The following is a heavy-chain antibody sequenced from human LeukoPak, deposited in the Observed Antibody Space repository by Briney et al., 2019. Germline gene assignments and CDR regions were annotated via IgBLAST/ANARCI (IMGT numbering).Heavy chain of an antibody. D-gene: IGHD6-6*01. V-gene: IGHV4-61*02. CDR3: TREPSP. J-gene: IGHJ6*04. CDR1: GGSISSGSYY. Sequence: SQTLSLTCTVSGGSISSGSYYWSWIRQPAGKGLEWIGRIYTSGSTSYNPSLKSRVTMSVDTSKNQVSLKLNSVTAADTAVYYCTREPSPWGKGTTVTVSS. CDR2: IYTSGST.